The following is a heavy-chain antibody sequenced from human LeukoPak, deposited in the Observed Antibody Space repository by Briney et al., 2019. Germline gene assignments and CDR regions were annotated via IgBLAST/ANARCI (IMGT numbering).Heavy chain of an antibody. V-gene: IGHV4-59*08. CDR2: IYYSGST. CDR1: GASIRSYY. CDR3: ARGEYYYDSSGYFRFWFDP. J-gene: IGHJ5*02. Sequence: SETLSLTCTVSGASIRSYYWSWIRQPPGKGLEWIGYIYYSGSTSYNPSLKSRVTISVDTSKNQFSLKLSSVTAADTAVYYCARGEYYYDSSGYFRFWFDPWGQGTLVTVSS. D-gene: IGHD3-22*01.